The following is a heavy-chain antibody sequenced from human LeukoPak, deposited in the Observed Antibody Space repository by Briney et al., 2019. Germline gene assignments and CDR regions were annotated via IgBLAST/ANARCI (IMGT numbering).Heavy chain of an antibody. CDR1: GYSISSGYY. D-gene: IGHD1-1*01. J-gene: IGHJ4*02. CDR2: IYHSGST. CDR3: ARLQLDFDY. Sequence: PSETLSLTCAVSGYSISSGYYWGWIRQPPGKGLEWIGSIYHSGSTYYSPSLKSRVTISVDTSKNQFSLKLSSVTAADTAVYYCARLQLDFDYWGQGTLVTVSP. V-gene: IGHV4-38-2*01.